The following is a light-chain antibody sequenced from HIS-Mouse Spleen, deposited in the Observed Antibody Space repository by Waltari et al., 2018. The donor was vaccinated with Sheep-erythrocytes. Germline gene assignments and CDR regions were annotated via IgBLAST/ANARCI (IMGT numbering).Light chain of an antibody. CDR3: MQGTHWPPYT. V-gene: IGKV2-30*02. CDR1: QSLVHSDGNTY. J-gene: IGKJ2*01. CDR2: KVS. Sequence: DVVMTQSPLSLPVTLGQPASIPCRSSQSLVHSDGNTYLNWFQHRPGQSPRRLIYKVSNRDSGVPDRFSGSGSGTDFTLKISRVEAEDVGVYYCMQGTHWPPYTFGQGTKLEIK.